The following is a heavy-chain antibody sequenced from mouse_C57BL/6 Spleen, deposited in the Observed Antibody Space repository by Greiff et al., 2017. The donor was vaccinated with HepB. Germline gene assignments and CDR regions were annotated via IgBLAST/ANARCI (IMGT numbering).Heavy chain of an antibody. V-gene: IGHV5-9*01. CDR3: ARQRGSPYWYFDV. CDR1: GFTFSSYT. Sequence: EVQRVESGGGLVKPGGSLKLSCAASGFTFSSYTMSWVRQTPEKRLEWVATISGGGGNTYYPDSVKGRFTISRDNAKNTLYLQMSSLRSEDTALYYGARQRGSPYWYFDVWGTGTTVTVSS. J-gene: IGHJ1*03. CDR2: ISGGGGNT.